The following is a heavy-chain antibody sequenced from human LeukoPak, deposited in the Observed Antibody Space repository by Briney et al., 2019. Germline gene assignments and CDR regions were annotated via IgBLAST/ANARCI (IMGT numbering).Heavy chain of an antibody. CDR3: ARIPFVQVPAADDDY. V-gene: IGHV4-38-2*02. D-gene: IGHD2-2*01. Sequence: SETLSLTCTVSGYSIRSGFYWGWIRQPPGKGLEWIGNIYHSGITYYTPSLKSRVTISVDTSKNQFYLKLSSVTAADTAVYYCARIPFVQVPAADDDYWGQGTLVTVSS. CDR2: IYHSGIT. J-gene: IGHJ4*02. CDR1: GYSIRSGFY.